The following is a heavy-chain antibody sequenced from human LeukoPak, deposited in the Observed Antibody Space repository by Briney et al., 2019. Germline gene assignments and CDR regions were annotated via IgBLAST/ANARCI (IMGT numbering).Heavy chain of an antibody. D-gene: IGHD6-19*01. CDR2: INAYNGNT. J-gene: IGHJ1*01. CDR3: ARGPPWKYTGYSSGWYGSEYLQH. V-gene: IGHV1-18*01. Sequence: ASVKVSCKASGYTFTSYGISWLRQAPGQGLEWMGWINAYNGNTNYAQKLQGRVTMTTDTSTSTAYMELRSLRSDDTAVYYCARGPPWKYTGYSSGWYGSEYLQHWGQGTLVTVSS. CDR1: GYTFTSYG.